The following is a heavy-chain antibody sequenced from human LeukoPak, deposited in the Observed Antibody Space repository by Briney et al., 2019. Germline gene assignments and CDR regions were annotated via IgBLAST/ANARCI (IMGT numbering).Heavy chain of an antibody. J-gene: IGHJ3*02. CDR1: GFTFSSYE. D-gene: IGHD3-22*01. V-gene: IGHV3-30*03. CDR3: ARDRGTYYYDTSSHYDAFDI. Sequence: GGSLRLSCAASGFTFSSYEMNWVRQAPGKGLEWVAVISYDGSNKYYADSVKGRFTISRDNSKNTLYLQMNSLRAEDTAVFYCARDRGTYYYDTSSHYDAFDIWGQGTMVTVSS. CDR2: ISYDGSNK.